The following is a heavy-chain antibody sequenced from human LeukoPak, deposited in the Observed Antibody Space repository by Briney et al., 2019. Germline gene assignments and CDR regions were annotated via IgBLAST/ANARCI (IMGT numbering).Heavy chain of an antibody. V-gene: IGHV3-49*03. D-gene: IGHD2-15*01. CDR1: GFTFGDYA. J-gene: IGHJ4*02. CDR2: IRSKAYGGTT. Sequence: GRSLRLSCTASGFTFGDYAMSWFRQAPGKGLEWVGFIRSKAYGGTTEYAASVKGRFTISRDDSKSIAYLQMNSLKTEDTAVYYCTRVAATRPPDYWGQGTLATVSS. CDR3: TRVAATRPPDY.